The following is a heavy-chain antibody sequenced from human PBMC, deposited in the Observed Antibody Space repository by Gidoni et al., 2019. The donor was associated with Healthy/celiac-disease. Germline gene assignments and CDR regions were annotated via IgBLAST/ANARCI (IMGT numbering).Heavy chain of an antibody. CDR2: IYSGGST. J-gene: IGHJ4*02. CDR1: GFTVSSNY. Sequence: EVQLVESGGGLVQPGGSLRLSCAASGFTVSSNYMSWVRQAPGRGLEWVSVIYSGGSTYYADSVKGRVTISRDNSKNTLYLQMNSLRAEDTAVYYCARDYGGFIDYWGQGTLDTVSS. CDR3: ARDYGGFIDY. D-gene: IGHD4-17*01. V-gene: IGHV3-66*01.